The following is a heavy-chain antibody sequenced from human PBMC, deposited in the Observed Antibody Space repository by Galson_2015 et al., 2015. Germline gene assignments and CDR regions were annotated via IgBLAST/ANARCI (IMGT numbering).Heavy chain of an antibody. V-gene: IGHV3-23*01. Sequence: SLRLSCAASGFTFSSYVMSWVRQAPGKGLERVSAISGSGGSTYYADSVKGRFTISRDNSKNTLYLQMNSLRAEDTALYYCAKAGEAATWDAFDIWGQGTMVTVSS. D-gene: IGHD2-15*01. CDR1: GFTFSSYV. CDR3: AKAGEAATWDAFDI. J-gene: IGHJ3*02. CDR2: ISGSGGST.